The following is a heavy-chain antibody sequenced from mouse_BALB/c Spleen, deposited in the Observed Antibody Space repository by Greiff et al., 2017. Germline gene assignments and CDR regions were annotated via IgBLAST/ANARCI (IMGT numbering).Heavy chain of an antibody. CDR3: ARARGHMITNLGNYAMDY. CDR2: INPYNDGT. V-gene: IGHV1-14*01. J-gene: IGHJ4*01. Sequence: EVQLQQSGPELVKPGASVKMSCKASGYTFTSYVMHWVKQKPGQGLEWIGYINPYNDGTKYNEKFKGKATLTSDKSSSTAYMELSSLTSEDSAVYYCARARGHMITNLGNYAMDYWGQGTSVTVSS. CDR1: GYTFTSYV. D-gene: IGHD2-4*01.